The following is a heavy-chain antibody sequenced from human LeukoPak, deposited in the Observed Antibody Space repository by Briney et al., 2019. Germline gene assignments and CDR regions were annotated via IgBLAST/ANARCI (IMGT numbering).Heavy chain of an antibody. J-gene: IGHJ4*02. D-gene: IGHD6-19*01. V-gene: IGHV3-74*01. CDR2: VNSDGSST. CDR1: GCSFSSYW. CDR3: ARGSTQYSSGWYGLDY. Sequence: PAGSLRLSSAASGCSFSSYWMRCVGQPAGRGLVWVSRVNSDGSSTTYADSVKGRFTISRDNAKNTLYLQMNSLRAKDTAVYYCARGSTQYSSGWYGLDYWGQGTLVTVSS.